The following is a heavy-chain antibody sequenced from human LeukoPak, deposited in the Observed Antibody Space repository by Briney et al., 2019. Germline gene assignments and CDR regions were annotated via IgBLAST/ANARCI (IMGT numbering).Heavy chain of an antibody. Sequence: SESQSLTCTVSGGSISSYYWNWIRQPPGKGLEWIGYIYFSGSTNYNPSLKSRVTISVDTSKNQFSLKLTSVTAADTAVYYCAREGVPGTIRYYQHWGQGTLVTVSS. V-gene: IGHV4-59*01. CDR1: GGSISSYY. D-gene: IGHD2-2*02. CDR2: IYFSGST. J-gene: IGHJ1*01. CDR3: AREGVPGTIRYYQH.